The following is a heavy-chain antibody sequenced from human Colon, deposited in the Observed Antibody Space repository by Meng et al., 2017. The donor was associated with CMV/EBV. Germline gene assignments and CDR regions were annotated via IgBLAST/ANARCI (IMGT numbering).Heavy chain of an antibody. CDR1: GFTFNNHA. D-gene: IGHD1-7*01. J-gene: IGHJ4*02. Sequence: LTCAASGFTFNNHAMHWVRQAPGKGLGWVALISFDGSDKYYVDSVKGRFTISRDDSKNTLYLQMNSLRVEDTAVYFCARDGYNWNYGDYWGQGTLVTVSS. CDR3: ARDGYNWNYGDY. V-gene: IGHV3-30*03. CDR2: ISFDGSDK.